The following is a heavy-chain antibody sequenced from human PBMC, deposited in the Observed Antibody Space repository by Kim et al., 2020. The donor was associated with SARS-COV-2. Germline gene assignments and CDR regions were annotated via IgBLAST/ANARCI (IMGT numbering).Heavy chain of an antibody. CDR3: ARGTGSTGYDY. D-gene: IGHD1-1*01. J-gene: IGHJ4*02. CDR2: ISSSTGYT. Sequence: GGSLRLSCAASVFIFSDYYMTWIRQAPGKGLEWVSYISSSTGYTNYADSVKGRFTISRDNAKNSLYLQMNSLRAEDTAVYYCARGTGSTGYDYWAQGTLVTVSS. V-gene: IGHV3-11*05. CDR1: VFIFSDYY.